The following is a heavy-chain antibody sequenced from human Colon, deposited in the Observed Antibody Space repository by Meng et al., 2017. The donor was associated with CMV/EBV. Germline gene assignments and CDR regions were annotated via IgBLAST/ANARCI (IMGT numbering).Heavy chain of an antibody. J-gene: IGHJ4*02. CDR2: FDAEHGET. V-gene: IGHV1-24*01. Sequence: ASVKVSCKASGYTFTSYGISWVRQAPGQGLEWMGGFDAEHGETFYAQKFQGRVTMTEDRSTDTAYMELSSLRSEDTAVYYCATPLWSYNDFWGQGTLVTVSS. CDR1: GYTFTSYG. CDR3: ATPLWSYNDF. D-gene: IGHD3-10*01.